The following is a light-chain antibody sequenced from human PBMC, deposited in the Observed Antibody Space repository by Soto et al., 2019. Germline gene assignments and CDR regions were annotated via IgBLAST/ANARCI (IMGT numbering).Light chain of an antibody. CDR1: QSISNH. V-gene: IGKV1-39*01. CDR3: QQNYSSPPT. J-gene: IGKJ1*01. CDR2: AAS. Sequence: DIQMTQSPSSLSASVEDRVIITCRASQSISNHLNWYQQKPGKAPKLLIFAASSLQSGVPSRFSGSRSGPDFSLTTSSMQPEDFATYYCQQNYSSPPTFGQGTKVEIK.